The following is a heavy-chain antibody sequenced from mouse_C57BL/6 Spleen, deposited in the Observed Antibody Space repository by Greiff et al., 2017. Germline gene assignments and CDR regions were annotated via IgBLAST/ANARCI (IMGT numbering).Heavy chain of an antibody. V-gene: IGHV1-26*01. CDR2: INPNNGGT. CDR1: GYTFTDYY. Sequence: VQLQQSGPELVKPGASVKISCKASGYTFTDYYMNWVKQSHGKSLEWMGDINPNNGGTSYNQKFKGTATLTVDKSSSTSYMEHRSLTSEDSAVYDFARHGSSFAWFAYWGQGTLVTVSA. D-gene: IGHD1-1*01. CDR3: ARHGSSFAWFAY. J-gene: IGHJ3*01.